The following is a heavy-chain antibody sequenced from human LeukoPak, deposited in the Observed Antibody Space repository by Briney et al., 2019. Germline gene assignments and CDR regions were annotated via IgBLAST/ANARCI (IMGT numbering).Heavy chain of an antibody. D-gene: IGHD4-17*01. Sequence: GGSLRLSCAASGFTFDDYEMSWVHQAPGKGLEWVSYISSSSGTIYYADSVKGRFTISRDNAKNSLYLQMNSLRDEDTAVYYCARAITVTNPYYFDSWGQGTLVTVSS. CDR2: ISSSSGTI. CDR3: ARAITVTNPYYFDS. V-gene: IGHV3-48*02. J-gene: IGHJ4*02. CDR1: GFTFDDYE.